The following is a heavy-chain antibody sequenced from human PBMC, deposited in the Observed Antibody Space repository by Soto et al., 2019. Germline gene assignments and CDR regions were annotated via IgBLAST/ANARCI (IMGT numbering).Heavy chain of an antibody. J-gene: IGHJ4*02. V-gene: IGHV3-23*01. Sequence: EVQLLESGGGLVQPGGSLRLPCAASGFTFSSYAMSWVRQAPGKGLEWVSAISGSGGSTYYAASVKGRFTISRDNSKNTLYLQMNSLRAEDTAVYYCAKDEGSGYWGIDYWGQGTLVTVSS. CDR2: ISGSGGST. CDR1: GFTFSSYA. CDR3: AKDEGSGYWGIDY. D-gene: IGHD3-22*01.